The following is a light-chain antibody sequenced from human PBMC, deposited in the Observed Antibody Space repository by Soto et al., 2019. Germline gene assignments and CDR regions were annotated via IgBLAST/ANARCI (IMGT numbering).Light chain of an antibody. CDR1: QSISSY. CDR3: QQSYSTPYT. V-gene: IGKV1-39*01. J-gene: IGKJ2*01. Sequence: DIQMTQSPSSLSASVGDRVTITCRASQSISSYLNWYQQKPGKAPQLLIYAASSLQSGVPSRFSGSGSGTDFTLTISILQPEDFATYYCQQSYSTPYTFGQGTKLEIK. CDR2: AAS.